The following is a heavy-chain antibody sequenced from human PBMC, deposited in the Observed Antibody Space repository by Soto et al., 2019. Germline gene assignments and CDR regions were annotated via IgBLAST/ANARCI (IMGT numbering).Heavy chain of an antibody. V-gene: IGHV4-39*01. J-gene: IGHJ5*02. CDR2: IYYSGST. D-gene: IGHD2-2*01. CDR3: ARGSGYCSSTTCRGWFDP. CDR1: GCSISSSSYY. Sequence: SETLSLTCTVSGCSISSSSYYWVWIRQPPGKGLEWIGSIYYSGSTYYNPSLKSRVTISVDTSKNQFSLKLSSVTAADTAVYYCARGSGYCSSTTCRGWFDPWGQGTLVTVSS.